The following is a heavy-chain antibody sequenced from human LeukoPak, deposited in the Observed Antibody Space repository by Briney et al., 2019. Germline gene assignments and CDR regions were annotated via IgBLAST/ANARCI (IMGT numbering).Heavy chain of an antibody. D-gene: IGHD1-1*01. CDR2: IYSAGNT. J-gene: IGHJ4*01. V-gene: IGHV3-53*01. CDR3: ATTPLSGSLGSPTETYYFDY. Sequence: GGSLRLSCAASGLTVNSNYINWVRQAPGKGLEWVSVIYSAGNTDYADSVEGRFTISRDNSKNTVYLQMNSLRAEDTAVYYCATTPLSGSLGSPTETYYFDYWGHGTLVTVSS. CDR1: GLTVNSNY.